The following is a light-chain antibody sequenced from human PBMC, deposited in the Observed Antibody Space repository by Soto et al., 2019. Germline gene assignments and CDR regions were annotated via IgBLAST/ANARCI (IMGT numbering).Light chain of an antibody. J-gene: IGKJ4*01. CDR1: QVISNY. CDR3: QKYNSAPLT. V-gene: IGKV1-27*01. Sequence: QMTQSPSSLSASVGDRVTITCRASQVISNYLAWYQQKPGQVPKLLISTASTLQPGVPSRFSGSGYGTEFTLTINSLQPDDVATYYCQKYNSAPLTFGGGTKVDIK. CDR2: TAS.